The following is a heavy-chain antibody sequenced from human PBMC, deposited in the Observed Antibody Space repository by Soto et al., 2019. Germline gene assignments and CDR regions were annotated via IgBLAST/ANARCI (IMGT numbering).Heavy chain of an antibody. Sequence: ASVKVSCTASGYTFTSYGISWVRQAPGQGLEWMGWINPYNGNTKYAQKLQGRVTMTTDTSTSTAYMELRSLRSDDTAVYYCARDAAVGLFDYWGQGTLVTVSS. D-gene: IGHD1-26*01. J-gene: IGHJ4*02. V-gene: IGHV1-18*01. CDR2: INPYNGNT. CDR3: ARDAAVGLFDY. CDR1: GYTFTSYG.